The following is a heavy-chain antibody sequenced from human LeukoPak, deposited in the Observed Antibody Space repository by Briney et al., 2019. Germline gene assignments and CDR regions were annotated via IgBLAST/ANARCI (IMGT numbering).Heavy chain of an antibody. CDR2: TGGSDDNT. J-gene: IGHJ4*02. D-gene: IGHD6-19*01. CDR3: TKDLMTGFSSGWYFVY. CDR1: GFTFNGYA. Sequence: PGGSLRLSCEGSGFTFNGYAFSWVRQAPGKGLEWVAVTGGSDDNTHYADSVKGRFTISRDNSEKRLFLQMNSLRPDDSALYYCTKDLMTGFSSGWYFVYWGQGTLVTVSS. V-gene: IGHV3-23*01.